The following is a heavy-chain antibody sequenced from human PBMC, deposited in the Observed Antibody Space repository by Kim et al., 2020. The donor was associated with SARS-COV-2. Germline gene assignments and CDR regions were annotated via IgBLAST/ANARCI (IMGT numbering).Heavy chain of an antibody. Sequence: KFQGRVTITADESTSTAYRELSSLRSEDTAVYYCARANHGATTQNYGMDVWGQGTTVTVSS. J-gene: IGHJ6*02. CDR3: ARANHGATTQNYGMDV. D-gene: IGHD1-1*01. V-gene: IGHV1-69*01.